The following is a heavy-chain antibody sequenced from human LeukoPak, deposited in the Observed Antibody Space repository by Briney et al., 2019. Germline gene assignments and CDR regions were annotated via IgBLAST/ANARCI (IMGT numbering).Heavy chain of an antibody. CDR3: AKDSYSGGSPPRYYFDY. Sequence: GGSLRLSCAASGFTFSSYGMHWVRQAPGKGLEWVAVISYDGSNKYYADSVKGRFTISRDNSKNTLYLQMNSLRAEDTAVYYCAKDSYSGGSPPRYYFDYWGQGTLVTGSS. CDR1: GFTFSSYG. V-gene: IGHV3-30*18. J-gene: IGHJ4*02. D-gene: IGHD2-15*01. CDR2: ISYDGSNK.